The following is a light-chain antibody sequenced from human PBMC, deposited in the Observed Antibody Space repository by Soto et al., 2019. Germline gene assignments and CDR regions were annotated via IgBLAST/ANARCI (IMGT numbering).Light chain of an antibody. J-gene: IGKJ1*01. CDR1: QSVSSN. CDR2: GAS. V-gene: IGKV3-15*01. CDR3: QQYNIWPPWT. Sequence: EIVMTQSPATLSVSPGERATLSCRASQSVSSNLAWYQQKPGQAPRLLIYGASTRATGIPARFIGSGSGTEFTLTISSLQSEDFAVYYCQQYNIWPPWTFGQGTKVEIK.